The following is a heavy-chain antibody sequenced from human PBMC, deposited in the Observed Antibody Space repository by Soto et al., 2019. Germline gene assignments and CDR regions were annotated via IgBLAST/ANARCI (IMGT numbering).Heavy chain of an antibody. D-gene: IGHD1-1*01. V-gene: IGHV1-3*01. CDR2: INGSNGNT. CDR1: GYSFSTHS. CDR3: ARGKGMEENYYYYGMDV. J-gene: IGHJ6*02. Sequence: ASVKVSCKASGYSFSTHSMHWVRQAPGQGLEWMGWINGSNGNTKYSQKFRDRVTITRDASASTGYMELSSLRSEDTAVYYCARGKGMEENYYYYGMDVWGQGTTVTVSS.